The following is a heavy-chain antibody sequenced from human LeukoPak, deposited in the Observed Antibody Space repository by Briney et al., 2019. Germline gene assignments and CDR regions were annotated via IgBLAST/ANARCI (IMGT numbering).Heavy chain of an antibody. CDR1: GYTFTSYD. J-gene: IGHJ4*02. CDR2: INPNSGGT. Sequence: ASVKVSCKASGYTFTSYDINWVRQAPGQGLEWMGWINPNSGGTNYAQKFQGRVSMTRDTSISTAYMELIRLRSDDTAVYYCAKDVGEYCSSTNCYASDYWGQGTLVTVSS. CDR3: AKDVGEYCSSTNCYASDY. V-gene: IGHV1-2*02. D-gene: IGHD2-2*01.